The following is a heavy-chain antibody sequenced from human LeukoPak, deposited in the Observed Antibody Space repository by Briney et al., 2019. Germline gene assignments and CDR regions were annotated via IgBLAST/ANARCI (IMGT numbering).Heavy chain of an antibody. V-gene: IGHV4-4*07. CDR1: GGSMNQYY. CDR2: IYSTGTT. Sequence: PSETLSLTCTVSGGSMNQYYWSWIRQPAGKGLEWIGRIYSTGTTYYKPSLKSRVTMSVDTSHNQFFLKLNSVTAADTAVYYCAREARSGYEGFWSDPWGQGTVSPSPQ. J-gene: IGHJ5*02. D-gene: IGHD5-12*01. CDR3: AREARSGYEGFWSDP.